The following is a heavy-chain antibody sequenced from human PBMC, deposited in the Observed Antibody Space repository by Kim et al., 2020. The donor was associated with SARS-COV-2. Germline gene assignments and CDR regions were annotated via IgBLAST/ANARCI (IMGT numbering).Heavy chain of an antibody. J-gene: IGHJ6*02. CDR1: GGSISSGGYY. CDR3: ARALTTLTYSSSWHAFPSGGFDDYSYCMDV. CDR2: IYYSGST. Sequence: SETLSLTCTVSGGSISSGGYYWSWIRQHPGKGLEWIGYIYYSGSTYYNPSLKSRVTISVDTSKNQFSLKLSSVTAADTAVYYCARALTTLTYSSSWHAFPSGGFDDYSYCMDVWGQGTTVTVSS. D-gene: IGHD6-13*01. V-gene: IGHV4-31*03.